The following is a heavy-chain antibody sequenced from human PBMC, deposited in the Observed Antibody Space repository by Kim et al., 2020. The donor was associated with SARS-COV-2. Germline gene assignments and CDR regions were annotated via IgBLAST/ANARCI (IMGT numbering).Heavy chain of an antibody. Sequence: GGSLRLSCAASGFTFSHYDMHWVRQAPGKGLEWVTLISYDGGNEYYADSVKGRFTISRDNSKNTLYLQMNSLRAEDTAVYYCAKKVGATIDYWGQGTLVTVYS. CDR3: AKKVGATIDY. D-gene: IGHD1-26*01. V-gene: IGHV3-30*18. J-gene: IGHJ4*02. CDR1: GFTFSHYD. CDR2: ISYDGGNE.